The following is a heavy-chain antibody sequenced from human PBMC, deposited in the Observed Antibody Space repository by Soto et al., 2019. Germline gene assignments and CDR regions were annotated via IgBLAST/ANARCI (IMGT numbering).Heavy chain of an antibody. V-gene: IGHV3-53*05. CDR2: IYSGGAT. CDR3: AKDSFTVPYEGYYFAY. J-gene: IGHJ4*02. Sequence: GGSLRLSCAAAGFSVSTSHMNWVRQTPGKGLEWVSVIYSGGATYYAASVKGRFTISRDKSKNTVYLQMNSLRAEDTAVYYCAKDSFTVPYEGYYFAYWGQGTLVTVSS. D-gene: IGHD4-17*01. CDR1: GFSVSTSH.